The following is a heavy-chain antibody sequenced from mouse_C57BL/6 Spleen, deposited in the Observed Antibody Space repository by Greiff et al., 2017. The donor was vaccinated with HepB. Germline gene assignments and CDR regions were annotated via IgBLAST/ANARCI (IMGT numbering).Heavy chain of an antibody. CDR2: INPSSGYT. J-gene: IGHJ2*01. D-gene: IGHD4-1*01. V-gene: IGHV1S26*01. CDR1: GYTFTSYT. CDR3: ARYWGWDGDYFDY. Sequence: QVQLQQPGTELVKPGASVKLSCKASGYTFTSYTMHWVKQRPGQGLEWIGYINPSSGYTKYNQKFKDKATLTADKSSSTAYMQLSSLTSEDSAVYYCARYWGWDGDYFDYWGQGTTLTVSS.